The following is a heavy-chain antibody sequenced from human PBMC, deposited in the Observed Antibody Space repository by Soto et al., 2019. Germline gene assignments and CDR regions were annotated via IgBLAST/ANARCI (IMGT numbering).Heavy chain of an antibody. J-gene: IGHJ6*02. CDR2: ISGSSRYI. D-gene: IGHD1-20*01. V-gene: IGHV3-21*01. CDR1: GSTLSGYS. CDR3: ARDPREYNCNAPYYYGMDV. Sequence: EVPLVESGGGLVKPGGSLRLSCVASGSTLSGYSMNWVRQAPGKGLEWVSSISGSSRYIFYADSVKGRFTISRDNAKKSVYLQMDSLRAEDTAVYYCARDPREYNCNAPYYYGMDVWGQGTTVTVSS.